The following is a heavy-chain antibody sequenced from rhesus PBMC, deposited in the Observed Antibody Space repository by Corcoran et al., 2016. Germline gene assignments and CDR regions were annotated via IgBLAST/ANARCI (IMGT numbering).Heavy chain of an antibody. CDR3: ARGGRAGTTADY. CDR1: GGSISDSYR. D-gene: IGHD1-1*01. CDR2: IYGSSTST. Sequence: QVQLQESGPGVVKPSETLSLTCAVSGGSISDSYRLSGIRQPPGKGLEWIGYIYGSSTSTNYNPSRKSRVTISKDTSKNQFSLKLSSVTAADTAVYYCARGGRAGTTADYWGQGVLVTVSS. J-gene: IGHJ4*01. V-gene: IGHV4S10*01.